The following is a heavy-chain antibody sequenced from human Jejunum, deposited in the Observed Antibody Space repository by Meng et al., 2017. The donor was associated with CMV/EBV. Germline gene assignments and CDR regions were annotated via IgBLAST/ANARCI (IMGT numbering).Heavy chain of an antibody. D-gene: IGHD2-2*01. Sequence: RYSMKWVRQAPGKGLEWVSSISGSSDHIYYADSVRGRFTISRDNAKNSLYLQMNSLRAEDTAVYYCARYCSSTSCYDYYYNMDVWGQGTTVTVSS. CDR3: ARYCSSTSCYDYYYNMDV. CDR1: RYS. J-gene: IGHJ6*02. V-gene: IGHV3-21*01. CDR2: ISGSSDHI.